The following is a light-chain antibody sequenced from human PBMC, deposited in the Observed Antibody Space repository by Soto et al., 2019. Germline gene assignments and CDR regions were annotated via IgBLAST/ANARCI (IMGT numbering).Light chain of an antibody. J-gene: IGLJ2*01. Sequence: QSALTHPASVSGYPGQSITISCTGTSSDVGSYNLVSWYQQHPGKAPKLMIYEVSKRPSGVSNRFSGSKSGNTASLTISGLQAEDEADYYCCSYAGSSIVVFGGGTKLTVL. CDR3: CSYAGSSIVV. V-gene: IGLV2-23*02. CDR1: SSDVGSYNL. CDR2: EVS.